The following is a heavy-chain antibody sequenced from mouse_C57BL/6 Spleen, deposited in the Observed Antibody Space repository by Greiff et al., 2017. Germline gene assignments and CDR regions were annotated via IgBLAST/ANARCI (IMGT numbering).Heavy chain of an antibody. CDR2: FHPYNDDT. D-gene: IGHD2-4*01. CDR3: ARGGLGRAMDY. Sequence: VQLQQSGAELVKPGASVKMSCKASCYTFTTYSMAWMTQNHGKSLAWIGNFHPYNDDTKYNEKFKGKATLTVEKSSSTVYLELSRLTSDDSAVYYCARGGLGRAMDYWGQGTSVTVSS. CDR1: CYTFTTYS. J-gene: IGHJ4*01. V-gene: IGHV1-47*01.